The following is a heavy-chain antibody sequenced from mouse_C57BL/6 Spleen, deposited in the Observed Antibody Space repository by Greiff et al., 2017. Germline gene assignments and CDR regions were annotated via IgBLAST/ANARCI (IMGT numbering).Heavy chain of an antibody. CDR1: GYAFSSSW. CDR2: IYPGDGDT. CDR3: ARENYYGSSLFAY. J-gene: IGHJ3*01. V-gene: IGHV1-82*01. Sequence: QVQLQQSGPELVKPGASVKISCKASGYAFSSSWMNWVKQRPGKGLEWIGRIYPGDGDTNYNGKLKGKDTLTADKSSSTAYMQLSSLTSEDSAVYFCARENYYGSSLFAYWGQGTLVTVSA. D-gene: IGHD1-1*01.